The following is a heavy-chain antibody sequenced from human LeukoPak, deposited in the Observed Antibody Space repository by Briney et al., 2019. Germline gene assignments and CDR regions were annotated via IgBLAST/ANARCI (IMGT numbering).Heavy chain of an antibody. V-gene: IGHV3-15*01. CDR3: VRAYLTGVDAFDV. CDR1: GFTFSNAY. D-gene: IGHD1-26*01. CDR2: IKSKTDGGTA. J-gene: IGHJ3*01. Sequence: PGGSLRLSCAASGFTFSNAYMSWVRQAPGKGLEWVGRIKSKTDGGTADYAAPVKGRFIISRDDSKNTLYLEMNSLKTEDTAVYYCVRAYLTGVDAFDVWGQGTMVTVSS.